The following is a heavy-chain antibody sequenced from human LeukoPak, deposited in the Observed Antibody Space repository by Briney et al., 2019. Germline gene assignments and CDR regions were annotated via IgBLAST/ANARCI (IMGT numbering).Heavy chain of an antibody. J-gene: IGHJ6*02. V-gene: IGHV1-18*01. CDR2: ISAYNGNT. Sequence: ASVKVSCKASGYTFTSYGISWVRQAPGQGLEWMGWISAYNGNTNYAQKLQGRVTMTTDTSTSTAYMELRSLRPDDTAVYYCARDSGSYYLNYCGMDVWGQGTTVTVSS. CDR3: ARDSGSYYLNYCGMDV. CDR1: GYTFTSYG. D-gene: IGHD1-26*01.